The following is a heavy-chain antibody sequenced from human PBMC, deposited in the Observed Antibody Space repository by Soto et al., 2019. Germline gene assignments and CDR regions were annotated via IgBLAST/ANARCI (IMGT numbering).Heavy chain of an antibody. CDR2: ISSSGSTI. CDR3: ARAGREVPTIDSYYYGLDV. J-gene: IGHJ6*02. CDR1: GFTFSDYY. D-gene: IGHD5-12*01. Sequence: QVQLVESGGGLGKPGGSLRLSCAASGFTFSDYYMSWIRQAPGKGLEWVSSISSSGSTIYYADSVKGRFTISRDNAKNSLYLQMNSLRAEDTAVYYCARAGREVPTIDSYYYGLDVWGQGTTVTVSS. V-gene: IGHV3-11*01.